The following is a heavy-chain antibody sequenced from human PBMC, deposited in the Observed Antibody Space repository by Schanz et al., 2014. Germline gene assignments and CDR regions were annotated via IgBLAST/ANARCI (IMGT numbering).Heavy chain of an antibody. J-gene: IGHJ6*03. CDR3: ARDAVALVPEYFMDV. V-gene: IGHV1-69*04. CDR2: IIPSLGLA. Sequence: VQLEQSGAEVKKPGSSVKVSCKASGGTFSSFGINWVRQAPGQGLEWMGRIIPSLGLAKYEQKFQDKVTITADTSTTTAYMELSGLRSEDTAVYYCARDAVALVPEYFMDVWGNGTTVTVSS. CDR1: GGTFSSFG. D-gene: IGHD2-15*01.